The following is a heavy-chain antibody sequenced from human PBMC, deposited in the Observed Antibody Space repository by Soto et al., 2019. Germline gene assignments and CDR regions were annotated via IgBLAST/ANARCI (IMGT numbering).Heavy chain of an antibody. V-gene: IGHV5-51*01. CDR2: IFPGDSDT. D-gene: IGHD3-22*01. J-gene: IGHJ4*02. Sequence: PGESLKISCRASGYSFTSYWIGWVRQMPGKGLEWMGIIFPGDSDTRYSPSFQGQVTISADRSSSTAYLQWSSLKASDTAMYFCARHVQSYDSSGYSFDYWGQGTLVTVSS. CDR1: GYSFTSYW. CDR3: ARHVQSYDSSGYSFDY.